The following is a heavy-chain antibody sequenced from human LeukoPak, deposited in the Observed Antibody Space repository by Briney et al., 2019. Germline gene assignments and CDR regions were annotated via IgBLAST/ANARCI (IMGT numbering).Heavy chain of an antibody. J-gene: IGHJ4*02. V-gene: IGHV3-21*01. Sequence: GGSLRLSCAASEFTFSSYSINWVRQAPGKGLEWVSSISGTGIYIYYADSLKGRFTISRDNAKNSLYLQMNSLRAEDTAVYYCARGRTGGTTEGFDYWGQGTLVTVSS. CDR2: ISGTGIYI. CDR3: ARGRTGGTTEGFDY. D-gene: IGHD1-7*01. CDR1: EFTFSSYS.